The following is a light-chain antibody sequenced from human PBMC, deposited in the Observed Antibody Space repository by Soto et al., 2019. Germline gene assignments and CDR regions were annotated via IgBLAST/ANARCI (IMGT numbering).Light chain of an antibody. V-gene: IGKV1-5*03. Sequence: GDRVTITCRASQSISSWLAWYLQKPGKAPQLLIYKASSLQDGVPSRFSGSGSGTEFTLTISSLQPDDFATYYCQQYSSYSSYTFGQGTKLEIK. CDR3: QQYSSYSSYT. CDR1: QSISSW. J-gene: IGKJ2*01. CDR2: KAS.